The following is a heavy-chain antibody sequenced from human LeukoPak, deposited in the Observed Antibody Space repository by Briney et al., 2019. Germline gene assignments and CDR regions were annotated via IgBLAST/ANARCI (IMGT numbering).Heavy chain of an antibody. CDR3: ARSTGYYDSSGYPDY. J-gene: IGHJ4*02. CDR1: GGTISSYY. V-gene: IGHV4-59*01. D-gene: IGHD3-22*01. CDR2: IYYSGSN. Sequence: PSETLSLSCTASGGTISSYYWSWIRQPPGKGLEWIGYIYYSGSNNYNPSLKSRVTISVDTSKNQFSLKLSSVTAADTAVYYCARSTGYYDSSGYPDYWGQGTLVTVS.